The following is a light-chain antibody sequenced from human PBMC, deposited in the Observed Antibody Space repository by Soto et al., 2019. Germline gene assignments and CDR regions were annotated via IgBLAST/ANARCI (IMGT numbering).Light chain of an antibody. CDR3: TSFTTSRSLVV. V-gene: IGLV2-14*03. CDR2: EVT. CDR1: SSDIGGYNF. J-gene: IGLJ2*01. Sequence: QSVLTQPASVSGSPGQSITISCSGTSSDIGGYNFVSWYQQHPGRAPRLLIYEVTNRPSGVSDRFSGSKSGNTASLTISGLQTEDEASYYCTSFTTSRSLVVFGGGTQLTVL.